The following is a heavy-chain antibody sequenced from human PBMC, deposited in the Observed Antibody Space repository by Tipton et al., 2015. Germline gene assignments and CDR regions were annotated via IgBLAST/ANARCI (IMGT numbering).Heavy chain of an antibody. CDR3: ARGGSLFDS. Sequence: TLSLTCTVSGDSISTYYWSWIRQPAGKGLEWIGRIYTGGRTNYNPSLKSRVTMSVDTSKNQFSLKLSSVTAADTAVYYCARGGSLFDSWGQGALVTVSS. V-gene: IGHV4-4*07. CDR1: GDSISTYY. CDR2: IYTGGRT. D-gene: IGHD2-15*01. J-gene: IGHJ4*02.